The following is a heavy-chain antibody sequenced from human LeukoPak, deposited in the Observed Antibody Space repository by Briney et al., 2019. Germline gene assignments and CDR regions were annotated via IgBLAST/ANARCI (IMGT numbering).Heavy chain of an antibody. J-gene: IGHJ5*02. CDR3: VRILRGINWFVP. CDR2: IYPGDSDT. V-gene: IGHV5-51*01. Sequence: GESLKTPRKGPGYSFTSLWIGWVRQIPGKGLEWMGIIYPGDSDTRYSPPFQGQVTISADKSITTAYLQWSSLKASDTGMYYCVRILRGINWFVPWGQGTLVTVSS. D-gene: IGHD6-13*01. CDR1: GYSFTSLW.